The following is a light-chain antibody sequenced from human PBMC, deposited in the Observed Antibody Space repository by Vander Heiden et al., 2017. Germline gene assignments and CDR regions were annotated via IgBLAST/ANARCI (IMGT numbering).Light chain of an antibody. J-gene: IGLJ3*02. CDR1: SSDVGSYNL. CDR3: CSYAGSSTWV. CDR2: EVS. V-gene: IGLV2-23*02. Sequence: QSDLTQPASVSGSPGQSITISCTGTSSDVGSYNLVSWYQQPPGKAPKLMIYEVSKRPAGVSNRFSGSKSGNTASLTISVLQAEDDADYYCCSYAGSSTWVFGGGTKLTVL.